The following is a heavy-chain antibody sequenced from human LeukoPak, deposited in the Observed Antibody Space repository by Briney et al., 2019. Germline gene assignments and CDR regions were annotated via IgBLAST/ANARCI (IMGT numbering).Heavy chain of an antibody. CDR3: ARFRGRYCSSASCFQYFDY. Sequence: ASVKVSCKASGYTFTSYGINWVRQATGQGLEWMGWMNPNSGNTGYAQKFQGRVTITRNTSISTAYMELSSLRSEDTAVYYCARFRGRYCSSASCFQYFDYWGQGTLVTVSS. V-gene: IGHV1-8*03. D-gene: IGHD2-2*01. CDR1: GYTFTSYG. CDR2: MNPNSGNT. J-gene: IGHJ4*02.